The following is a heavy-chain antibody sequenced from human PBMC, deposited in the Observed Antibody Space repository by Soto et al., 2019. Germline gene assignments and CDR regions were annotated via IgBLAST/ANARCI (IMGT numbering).Heavy chain of an antibody. Sequence: GGSLRLSCAASGFTFSSYSMNWVRQAPGKGLEWVSYISSSSSTIYYADSVKGRFTISRDNAKNSLYLQMNSLRAEDTAVYYCARDKRSYRYLMELVETFDYWGQGTLVTVSS. V-gene: IGHV3-48*01. CDR2: ISSSSSTI. CDR3: ARDKRSYRYLMELVETFDY. CDR1: GFTFSSYS. D-gene: IGHD3-16*02. J-gene: IGHJ4*02.